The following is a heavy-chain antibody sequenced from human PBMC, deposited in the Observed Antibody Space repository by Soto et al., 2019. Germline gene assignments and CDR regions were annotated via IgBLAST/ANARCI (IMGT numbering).Heavy chain of an antibody. D-gene: IGHD4-4*01. J-gene: IGHJ4*02. CDR1: GGTFSSYA. Sequence: ASVKVSCKASGGTFSSYAISWVRRAPGQGLEWMGGIIPIFGTANYAQKFQGRVTITADKSTSTAYMELSSLRSEDTAVYYCARTSTVTTQPTDYWGQGTLVTVSS. CDR3: ARTSTVTTQPTDY. CDR2: IIPIFGTA. V-gene: IGHV1-69*06.